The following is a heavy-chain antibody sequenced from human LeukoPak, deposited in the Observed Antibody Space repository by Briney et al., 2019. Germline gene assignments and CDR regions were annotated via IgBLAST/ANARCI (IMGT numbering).Heavy chain of an antibody. CDR2: ISAYNGNT. CDR3: ARFSSDKRRGAFDI. V-gene: IGHV1-18*01. J-gene: IGHJ3*02. CDR1: GYTFTSYG. D-gene: IGHD5-12*01. Sequence: GASVKVSCKASGYTFTSYGISWVRQASGQGLEWMGWISAYNGNTNYAQKLQGRVTMTTDTSTSTAYMELRSLRSDDTAVYYCARFSSDKRRGAFDIWGQGTMVTVSS.